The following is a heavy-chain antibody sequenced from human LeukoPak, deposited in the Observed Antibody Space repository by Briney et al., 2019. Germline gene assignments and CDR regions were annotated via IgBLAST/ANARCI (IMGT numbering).Heavy chain of an antibody. Sequence: ASVRVSCKASGYTFTSYYMHWVRQAPGQGLEWMGIINPSGGSTSYAQKFQGRVTMTRDTSTSTVYMELSSLRSEDTAVYYCASGGYRLWDWFDPWGQGTLVTVSS. CDR1: GYTFTSYY. CDR2: INPSGGST. CDR3: ASGGYRLWDWFDP. D-gene: IGHD5-18*01. J-gene: IGHJ5*02. V-gene: IGHV1-46*01.